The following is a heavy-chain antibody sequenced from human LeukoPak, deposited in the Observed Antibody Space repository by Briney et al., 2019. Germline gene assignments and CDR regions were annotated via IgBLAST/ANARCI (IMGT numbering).Heavy chain of an antibody. J-gene: IGHJ4*02. Sequence: GGPLRLSCAVSGFTFSNYWMSWVRQAPGKGLEWVANIREDGSDKDYVDSVKGRFTISRDNAENSLYLQMNSLRAEDTAVYYCARDVWSATVTKYYFDYWGQGILVTVSS. D-gene: IGHD4-17*01. V-gene: IGHV3-7*01. CDR3: ARDVWSATVTKYYFDY. CDR2: IREDGSDK. CDR1: GFTFSNYW.